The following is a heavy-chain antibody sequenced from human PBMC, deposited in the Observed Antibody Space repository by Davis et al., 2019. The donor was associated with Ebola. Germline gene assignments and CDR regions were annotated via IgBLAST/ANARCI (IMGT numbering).Heavy chain of an antibody. CDR2: VSGSGTTT. D-gene: IGHD2-2*02. V-gene: IGHV3-23*01. Sequence: PGGSLRLSCVVSGFPFSSYTMNWVRQAPGKGLEWVSAVSGSGTTTGYADSVKGRFTISRDNSNNTLYLQMDSLRVEDTARYYCAKASWGPAARPLLDSWGQGTLVTVSS. CDR1: GFPFSSYT. CDR3: AKASWGPAARPLLDS. J-gene: IGHJ4*02.